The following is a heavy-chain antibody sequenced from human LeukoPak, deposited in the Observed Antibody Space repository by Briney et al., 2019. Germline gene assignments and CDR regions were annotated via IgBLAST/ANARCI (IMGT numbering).Heavy chain of an antibody. J-gene: IGHJ4*02. CDR3: ARRRGYSYGYHYFDY. Sequence: SETLSLTCAVYGGSFSGYYWSWIRQPPGKGLEWIGEINHSGSTNYNPSLKSRVTISVDTSKNQFSLKLSSVTAADTAVYYCARRRGYSYGYHYFDYWGQGTLVTVSS. CDR2: INHSGST. D-gene: IGHD5-18*01. CDR1: GGSFSGYY. V-gene: IGHV4-34*01.